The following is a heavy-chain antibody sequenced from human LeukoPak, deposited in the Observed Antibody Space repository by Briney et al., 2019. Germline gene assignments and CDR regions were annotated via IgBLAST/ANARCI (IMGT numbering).Heavy chain of an antibody. CDR1: GFTFRSYW. J-gene: IGHJ4*02. Sequence: GGSLRLSCAASGFTFRSYWMSWVRQAPGKGLEWVANIKQDGSEKYYVDSVRGRFTISRDNAKNSLYLQMNSLRAEDTAIYYCARDAYYASDYWGQGTLVTVSS. D-gene: IGHD2-2*01. CDR2: IKQDGSEK. V-gene: IGHV3-7*01. CDR3: ARDAYYASDY.